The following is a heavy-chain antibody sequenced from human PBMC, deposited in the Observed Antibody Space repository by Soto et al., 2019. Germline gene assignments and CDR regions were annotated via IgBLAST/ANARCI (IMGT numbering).Heavy chain of an antibody. V-gene: IGHV1-69*13. CDR3: ARGYNWNWNIDYYYGMDV. CDR1: GGTFSSYA. D-gene: IGHD1-7*01. J-gene: IGHJ6*02. CDR2: IIPIFGTA. Sequence: GASVKVSCKASGGTFSSYAISWVRQAPGQGLEWMGGIIPIFGTANYAQKFQGRVTITADESTSTAYMELSSLRSEDTAVYYCARGYNWNWNIDYYYGMDVWGQGTTVTVSS.